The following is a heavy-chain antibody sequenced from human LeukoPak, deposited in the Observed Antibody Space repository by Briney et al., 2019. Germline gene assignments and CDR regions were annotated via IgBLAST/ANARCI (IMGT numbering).Heavy chain of an antibody. V-gene: IGHV4-59*01. J-gene: IGHJ3*02. CDR3: AREDDPDAFDI. D-gene: IGHD1-1*01. CDR1: GGSIGSYY. CDR2: IYYSGST. Sequence: PSETPSLTCTVSGGSIGSYYWSWIRQPPGKGLEWIGYIYYSGSTNYNPSLKSRVTISVDTSKNQFSLKLSSVTAADTAVYYCAREDDPDAFDIWGQGTMVTVSS.